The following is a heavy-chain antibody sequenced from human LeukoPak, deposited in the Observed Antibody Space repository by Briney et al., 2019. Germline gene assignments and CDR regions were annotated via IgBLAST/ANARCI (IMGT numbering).Heavy chain of an antibody. V-gene: IGHV3-74*01. CDR3: ARRQYRSSWYYFDY. D-gene: IGHD6-13*01. Sequence: GGSLRLSCAASGFSLSSYWMHWVRQAPGKGLVWVSRINSDGSATNYADSVKGRFTISRDNAKNTLYLQMNSLRAEDTAVYYCARRQYRSSWYYFDYWGQGTLVTVSS. CDR1: GFSLSSYW. CDR2: INSDGSAT. J-gene: IGHJ4*02.